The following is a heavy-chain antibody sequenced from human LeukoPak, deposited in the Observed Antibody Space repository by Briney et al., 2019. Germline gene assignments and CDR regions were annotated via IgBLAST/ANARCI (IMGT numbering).Heavy chain of an antibody. D-gene: IGHD3-10*01. Sequence: ASVKISCKASGYTFTDYAISWVRQAPGQGLEWMGWISAYNGDTNYAQKLQGRVTMTIDTSTSTAYMEVRGLTSDDTAVYFCARESRLHWFGELPIDYWAREPWSPSP. CDR3: ARESRLHWFGELPIDY. CDR1: GYTFTDYA. CDR2: ISAYNGDT. V-gene: IGHV1-18*01. J-gene: IGHJ4*02.